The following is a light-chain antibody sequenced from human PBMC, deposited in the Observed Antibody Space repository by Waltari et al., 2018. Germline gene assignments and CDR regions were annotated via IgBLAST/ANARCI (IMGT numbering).Light chain of an antibody. V-gene: IGKV1-5*03. Sequence: DIQMTQSPSALSASVGDRATITCRASQSVSSWLAWYQQKPGKAPKLLIYRASNLETGVPSRFSGSGSGTEFTLTIRSLQPDDFATYYCQQYNGYPYTFGLGTKLEIK. J-gene: IGKJ2*01. CDR2: RAS. CDR3: QQYNGYPYT. CDR1: QSVSSW.